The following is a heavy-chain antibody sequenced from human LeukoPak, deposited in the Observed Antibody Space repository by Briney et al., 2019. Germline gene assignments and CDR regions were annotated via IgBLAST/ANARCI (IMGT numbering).Heavy chain of an antibody. CDR2: TYYRSKWYN. CDR1: GDSVSSNTAA. V-gene: IGHV6-1*01. D-gene: IGHD5-24*01. J-gene: IGHJ4*02. Sequence: SQTLSLTCAISGDSVSSNTAAWNWIRQSPSRGLEWLGRTYYRSKWYNEYAVSMKSRKTINPDTSKNQFSLQLNSVTPEDPAVHYCGRGHNWSNVHRLKFDYWGQGTLDTVSS. CDR3: GRGHNWSNVHRLKFDY.